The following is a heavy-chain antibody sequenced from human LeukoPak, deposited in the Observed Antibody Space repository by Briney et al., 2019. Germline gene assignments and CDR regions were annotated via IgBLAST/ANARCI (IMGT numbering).Heavy chain of an antibody. CDR2: TNSDRSST. J-gene: IGHJ4*02. Sequence: QPGGSLRLSCAASGFTFSSYWMQWVRQAPGKGLVWVSRTNSDRSSTSYADSVKGRFTISRDNAKSTLYLQMNSLRAEDTAVYYCARDLYYGSGLCDYWGQGTLVTVSS. CDR1: GFTFSSYW. V-gene: IGHV3-74*01. CDR3: ARDLYYGSGLCDY. D-gene: IGHD3-10*01.